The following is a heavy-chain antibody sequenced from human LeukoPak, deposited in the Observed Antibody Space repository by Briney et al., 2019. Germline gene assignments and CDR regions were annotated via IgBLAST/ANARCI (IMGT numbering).Heavy chain of an antibody. D-gene: IGHD3-10*01. Sequence: ASVKVSCKASGGTFSSYAISWVRQAPGQGLEWMGGLIPIFGTANYAQKFQGRVTITADKSTSTAYMELSSLRSEDTAVYYCARVGSGSYYFDYWGHGTLVTVSS. CDR2: LIPIFGTA. CDR1: GGTFSSYA. J-gene: IGHJ4*01. V-gene: IGHV1-69*06. CDR3: ARVGSGSYYFDY.